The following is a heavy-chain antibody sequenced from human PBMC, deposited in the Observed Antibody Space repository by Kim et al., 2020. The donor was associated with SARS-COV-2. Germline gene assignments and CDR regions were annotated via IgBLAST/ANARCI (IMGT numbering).Heavy chain of an antibody. D-gene: IGHD3-22*01. Sequence: QKFQGRVTMTRNTSISTAYMELSSLRSEDTAVYYCASFSKSGYYPVAFDIWGQGTMVTVSS. CDR3: ASFSKSGYYPVAFDI. J-gene: IGHJ3*02. V-gene: IGHV1-8*01.